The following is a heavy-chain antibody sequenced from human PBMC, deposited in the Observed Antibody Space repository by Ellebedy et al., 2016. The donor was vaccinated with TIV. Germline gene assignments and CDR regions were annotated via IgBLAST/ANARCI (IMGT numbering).Heavy chain of an antibody. CDR2: IYTDDTT. CDR3: ARASFYDVDLSGWYFDL. Sequence: ETLSLTCAASTFTVSYNYMNWVRQAPGKGPEWVSGIYTDDTTYYADSVKGRFTISRDNAKNTLYLNIDSLRTDDTAVYYCARASFYDVDLSGWYFDLWGRGTLVTVSS. D-gene: IGHD3-10*02. J-gene: IGHJ2*01. V-gene: IGHV3-66*01. CDR1: TFTVSYNY.